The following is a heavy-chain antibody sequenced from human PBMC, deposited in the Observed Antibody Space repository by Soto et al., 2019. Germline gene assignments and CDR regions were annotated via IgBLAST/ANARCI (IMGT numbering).Heavy chain of an antibody. V-gene: IGHV3-74*01. D-gene: IGHD3-9*01. CDR3: AAPYGDYDILTCYPSPYYYYGMDV. CDR1: GFTFSSYW. Sequence: PGGSLRLSCAASGFTFSSYWMHWVRQAPGKGLVWVSRINSGGSSTSYADSVKGRFTISRDNAKNTLYLQMNSLRAEDTAVYYCAAPYGDYDILTCYPSPYYYYGMDVWGQGTTVPVSS. J-gene: IGHJ6*02. CDR2: INSGGSST.